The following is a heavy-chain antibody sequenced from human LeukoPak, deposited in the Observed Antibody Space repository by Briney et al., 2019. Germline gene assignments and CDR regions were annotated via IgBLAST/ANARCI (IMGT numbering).Heavy chain of an antibody. CDR1: GFTFSNYW. V-gene: IGHV3-7*01. D-gene: IGHD3-22*01. CDR2: MKEDGSEK. J-gene: IGHJ4*02. CDR3: ARGAYYYED. Sequence: GGSLRLSCAASGFTFSNYWMTWVRQAPGKGLEWVASMKEDGSEKYYVDSVRGRFTISRDNAENSLYLQMNSLRAEDTAVYYCARGAYYYEDWGQGTLVTVSS.